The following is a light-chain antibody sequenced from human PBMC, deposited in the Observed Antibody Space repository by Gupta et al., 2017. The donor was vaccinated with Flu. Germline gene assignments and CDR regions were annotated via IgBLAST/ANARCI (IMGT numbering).Light chain of an antibody. J-gene: IGLJ3*02. CDR3: GTWDNSLSAGV. CDR2: ENN. CDR1: SSNIANNY. Sequence: QSVLTQPPSVSAAPGQKVTISCSGSSSNIANNYVSWYQQFPGTAPKPLIYENNERPSGIPDRFSGSKSGTSATLGITGLQTGDEADYYCGTWDNSLSAGVFGGGTKVTVL. V-gene: IGLV1-51*02.